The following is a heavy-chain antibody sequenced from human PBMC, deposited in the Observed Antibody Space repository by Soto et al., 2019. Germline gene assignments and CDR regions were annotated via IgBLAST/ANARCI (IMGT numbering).Heavy chain of an antibody. Sequence: QLQLQESGPGLVKPSETLSLTCTVSGGSISSSRYYWGWIRQPPGKGLEWIGSIYYSGSTYYNPSLKSRVTISVDTSKNQFSLKLSSVTAADTAVYYCARPRDCTNGVCSDFDYWGQGTLVTVSS. D-gene: IGHD2-8*01. CDR2: IYYSGST. V-gene: IGHV4-39*01. CDR1: GGSISSSRYY. J-gene: IGHJ4*02. CDR3: ARPRDCTNGVCSDFDY.